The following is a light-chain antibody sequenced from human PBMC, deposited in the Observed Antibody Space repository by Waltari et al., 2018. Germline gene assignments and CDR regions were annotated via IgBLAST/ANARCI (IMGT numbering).Light chain of an antibody. CDR1: QSVSSTY. CDR3: QQYGSSPRAYT. J-gene: IGKJ2*01. V-gene: IGKV3-20*01. CDR2: GAS. Sequence: EIVLTQSPGTLSLSPGERATLSCRASQSVSSTYLAWYQQKPGQAPRLLISGASSRATGIPDRFSGSGSGTDFTLTISRLEPEDFAVYYCQQYGSSPRAYTFGQGTKLEIK.